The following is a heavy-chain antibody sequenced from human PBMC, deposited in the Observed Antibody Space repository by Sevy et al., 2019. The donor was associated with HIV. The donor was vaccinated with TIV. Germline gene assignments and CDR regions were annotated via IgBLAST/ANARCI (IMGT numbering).Heavy chain of an antibody. D-gene: IGHD6-25*01. Sequence: GGSLRLSCAASGFTFSNFWMHWVRQGPGKGLEWVSRINTNGNSINYADSVKGRFTISRDSAKTTVFLQMNSLRSEDTAVYYCARGISGLPGSWGQGTLVTVSS. V-gene: IGHV3-74*01. J-gene: IGHJ5*02. CDR1: GFTFSNFW. CDR3: ARGISGLPGS. CDR2: INTNGNSI.